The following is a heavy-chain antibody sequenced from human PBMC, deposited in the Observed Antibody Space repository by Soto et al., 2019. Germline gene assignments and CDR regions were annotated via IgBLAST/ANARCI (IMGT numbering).Heavy chain of an antibody. V-gene: IGHV4-4*07. J-gene: IGHJ4*02. Sequence: SETLSLTCTVFGGSISSYYWSWIRQPAGKGLEWIGRIYTSGSTNYNPSLKSRVTMSVDASKNQFSLKRSSVTAADTAVYYCARGVYRVRGVPFDNWGQGTLVTVSS. CDR3: ARGVYRVRGVPFDN. CDR2: IYTSGST. D-gene: IGHD3-10*01. CDR1: GGSISSYY.